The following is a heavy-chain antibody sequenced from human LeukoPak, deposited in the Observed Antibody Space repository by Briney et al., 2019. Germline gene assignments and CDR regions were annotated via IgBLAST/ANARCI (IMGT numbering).Heavy chain of an antibody. J-gene: IGHJ4*02. CDR1: RFTLSTYW. CDR3: ARGVPYDSWSGPHYSDY. D-gene: IGHD3-3*01. CDR2: IKQDGSQE. V-gene: IGHV3-7*01. Sequence: GGSLRLSYAASRFTLSTYWMSWVRQAPGKGLEWVAHIKQDGSQEYYVDSVKGRFTISRDSAKNSLYLQMNSLRAEDTAVYYCARGVPYDSWSGPHYSDYWGQGTLVTVSS.